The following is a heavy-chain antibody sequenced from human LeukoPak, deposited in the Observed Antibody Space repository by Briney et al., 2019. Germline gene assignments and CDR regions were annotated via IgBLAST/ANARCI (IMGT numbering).Heavy chain of an antibody. CDR2: ITISTGII. Sequence: GGSLRLSCAASGFTFSGYNMNSVREAPGNGLGWVAYITISTGIIYYAASVKGRFTISRDNAKNSLYLQMNSLGAEDTAVYYCGREILEPGKTLTYWGQGSLITVSS. D-gene: IGHD1-14*01. CDR1: GFTFSGYN. V-gene: IGHV3-48*01. CDR3: GREILEPGKTLTY. J-gene: IGHJ4*02.